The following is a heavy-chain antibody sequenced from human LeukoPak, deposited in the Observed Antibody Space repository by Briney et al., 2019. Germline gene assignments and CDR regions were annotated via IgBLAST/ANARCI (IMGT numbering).Heavy chain of an antibody. Sequence: GGSLRLSCAASKFTFSSYWMNWVRQAPGKGLEWVATIKEDGSEKYYVDSVKGRFTISRDNAKNSLYLHMNSLRVEDTAVYYCAREGSCSSTSCYGTNWFDPWGQGTLVTVST. J-gene: IGHJ5*02. CDR1: KFTFSSYW. CDR2: IKEDGSEK. D-gene: IGHD2-2*01. V-gene: IGHV3-7*01. CDR3: AREGSCSSTSCYGTNWFDP.